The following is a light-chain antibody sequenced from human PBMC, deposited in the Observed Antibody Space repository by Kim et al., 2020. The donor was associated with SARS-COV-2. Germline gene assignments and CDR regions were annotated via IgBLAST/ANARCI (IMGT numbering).Light chain of an antibody. CDR1: QNVGSS. V-gene: IGKV3-15*01. CDR3: HQYNNWPLYS. Sequence: VSPGERAALSCRASQNVGSSLAGYQQKPGQAPRLLIYDASTRATVIPARFSGSGSGTEFTLTISSLQSEDFAVYYCHQYNNWPLYSFGQGTKLEI. CDR2: DAS. J-gene: IGKJ2*03.